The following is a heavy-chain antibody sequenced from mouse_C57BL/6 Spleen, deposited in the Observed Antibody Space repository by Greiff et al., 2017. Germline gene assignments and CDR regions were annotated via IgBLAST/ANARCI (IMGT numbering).Heavy chain of an antibody. CDR1: GYTFTSYW. V-gene: IGHV1-52*01. CDR2: IDPSDSET. J-gene: IGHJ2*01. D-gene: IGHD3-1*01. CDR3: ARSSSYRAFDY. Sequence: QVQLQQPGAELVRPGSSVKLSCKASGYTFTSYWMHWVKQRPIQGLEWIGNIDPSDSETHYNQKFKDKATLTVDKSSSTAYMQLSSLTSEDSAVYYWARSSSYRAFDYWGQGTTLTVSS.